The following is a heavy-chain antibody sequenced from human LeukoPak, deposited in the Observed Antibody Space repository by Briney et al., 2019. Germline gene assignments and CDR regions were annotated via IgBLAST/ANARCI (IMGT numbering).Heavy chain of an antibody. J-gene: IGHJ6*03. D-gene: IGHD3-22*01. V-gene: IGHV1-69*05. Sequence: ASVKVSCKASGGTFSSYAISWVRQAPGQGLEWMGGIIPIFGTANYAQKFQGRVTMTRNTSISTAYMELNSLRAEDTAVYYCARPKDYYDIGYYMDVWGKGTTVTISS. CDR1: GGTFSSYA. CDR2: IIPIFGTA. CDR3: ARPKDYYDIGYYMDV.